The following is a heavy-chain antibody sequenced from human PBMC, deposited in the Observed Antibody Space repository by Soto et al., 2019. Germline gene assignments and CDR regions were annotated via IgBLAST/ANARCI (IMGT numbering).Heavy chain of an antibody. Sequence: ASVKVSCKASGGTFSSYDISWVRQAPGQGLEWMRRIIPILGIANYAQKFQGRVTITADKSTSTAYMELSSLRSEDTAVYYCARETQSGYDYAFDIWGQGTMVTVSS. CDR1: GGTFSSYD. CDR3: ARETQSGYDYAFDI. CDR2: IIPILGIA. V-gene: IGHV1-69*04. D-gene: IGHD5-12*01. J-gene: IGHJ3*02.